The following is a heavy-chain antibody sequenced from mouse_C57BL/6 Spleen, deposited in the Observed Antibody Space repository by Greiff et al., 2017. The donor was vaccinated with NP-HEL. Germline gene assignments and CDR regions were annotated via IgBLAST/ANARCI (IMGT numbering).Heavy chain of an antibody. CDR1: GFTFSSYA. D-gene: IGHD1-1*01. J-gene: IGHJ2*01. V-gene: IGHV5-4*03. CDR2: ISDGGSYT. Sequence: EVKVEESGGGLVKPGGSLKLSCAASGFTFSSYAMSWVRQTPEKRLEWVATISDGGSYTYYPDNVKGRFTISRDNAKNNLYLQMSHLKSEDTAMYYCATRGNYFDYWGQGTTLTVSS. CDR3: ATRGNYFDY.